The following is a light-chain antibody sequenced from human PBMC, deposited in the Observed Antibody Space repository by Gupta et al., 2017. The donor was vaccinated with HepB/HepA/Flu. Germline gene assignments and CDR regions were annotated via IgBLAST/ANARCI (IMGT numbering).Light chain of an antibody. CDR2: NVS. J-gene: IGLJ1*01. Sequence: QSALTQPRSVSGSPGQSVTISCTGTSSDVGDYDYVSWYQQRPGKAPKLIIYNVSQRPSGVPDRFSGSKSGNTASLTXSXLQAEEXADYYCCSYAGYDTYVFGTGTKVTVL. CDR1: SSDVGDYDY. CDR3: CSYAGYDTYV. V-gene: IGLV2-11*01.